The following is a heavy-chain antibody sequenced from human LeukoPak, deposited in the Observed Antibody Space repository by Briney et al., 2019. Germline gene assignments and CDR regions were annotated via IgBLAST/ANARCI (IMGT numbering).Heavy chain of an antibody. CDR2: ISSSGSTI. Sequence: GGSLRLSCAASGFTFSSYEMNWVRQAPGKGLEWVSYISSSGSTIYYADSVKGRFTISRDNAKNSLYLQMNSLRAEDTAVYYCAREVRGSYLYYFDYWGQGTLVTVSS. D-gene: IGHD3-10*01. J-gene: IGHJ4*02. CDR1: GFTFSSYE. V-gene: IGHV3-48*03. CDR3: AREVRGSYLYYFDY.